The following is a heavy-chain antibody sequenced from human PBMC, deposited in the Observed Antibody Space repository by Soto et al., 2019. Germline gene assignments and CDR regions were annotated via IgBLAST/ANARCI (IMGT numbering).Heavy chain of an antibody. Sequence: GASVKVSCKASGGTFSSYAISWVRQAPGQGLEWMGGIIPIFGNTNYAQKLQERVTITRDMSTSTAYMELSSLRSEDTAVYYCAADSYGSGSYDAFDIWGQGTMVTVSS. CDR2: IIPIFGNT. D-gene: IGHD3-10*01. CDR3: AADSYGSGSYDAFDI. V-gene: IGHV1-69*05. J-gene: IGHJ3*02. CDR1: GGTFSSYA.